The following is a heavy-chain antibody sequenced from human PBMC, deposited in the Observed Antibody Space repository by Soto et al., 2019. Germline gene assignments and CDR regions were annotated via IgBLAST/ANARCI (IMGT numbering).Heavy chain of an antibody. Sequence: SETLSLTCTVSGDSISSDGYYWSWIRQHPGKGLEWIGYIYYSGSTFYNPSLKRRVTISRDTSQNQSSLKLSSVTAADTAVYYCARSRYYDSSGVDYWGQGALVTVSS. CDR1: GDSISSDGYY. CDR2: IYYSGST. J-gene: IGHJ4*02. CDR3: ARSRYYDSSGVDY. D-gene: IGHD3-22*01. V-gene: IGHV4-31*03.